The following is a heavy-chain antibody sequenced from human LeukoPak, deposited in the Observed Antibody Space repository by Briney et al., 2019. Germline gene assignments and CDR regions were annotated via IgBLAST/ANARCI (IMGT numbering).Heavy chain of an antibody. CDR2: ISSSSSTI. D-gene: IGHD6-19*01. CDR3: ARDSTVEQWLVGYYYGMDV. J-gene: IGHJ6*02. CDR1: GFTFSSYS. Sequence: GGSLRLSCAASGFTFSSYSMNWVRQAPGKGREWVSYISSSSSTIYYAESVKGRFTISRDNAMNSLYLQMNSLRDEDTAVYYCARDSTVEQWLVGYYYGMDVWGQGTTVTVSS. V-gene: IGHV3-48*02.